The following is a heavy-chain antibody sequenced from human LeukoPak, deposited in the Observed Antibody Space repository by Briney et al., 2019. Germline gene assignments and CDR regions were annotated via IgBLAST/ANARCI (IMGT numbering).Heavy chain of an antibody. D-gene: IGHD4-17*01. V-gene: IGHV3-30-3*01. Sequence: GRSLRLSCAASGFSFSRYAMHWVCQAPGKGLEWVAIIPNDGSNKYYADSVKGRFTISRDNSKNTLYLQMNSLRGEDTAVYYCARGHYGDYFDYWGQGTLVTVSS. CDR1: GFSFSRYA. CDR3: ARGHYGDYFDY. J-gene: IGHJ4*02. CDR2: IPNDGSNK.